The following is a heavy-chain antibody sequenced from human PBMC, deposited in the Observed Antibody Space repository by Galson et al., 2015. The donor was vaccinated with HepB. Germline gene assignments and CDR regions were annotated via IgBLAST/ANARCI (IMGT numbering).Heavy chain of an antibody. D-gene: IGHD6-13*01. CDR2: ISSSSTTI. CDR3: ARDLTGYSSTWRRYWFFDL. J-gene: IGHJ2*01. V-gene: IGHV3-48*04. Sequence: SLRLSCAASGFTFSSYSMNWVRLAPGKGLEWVSFISSSSTTIYYADSVKGRFTISRDDSKNTLYLQMNSLRAEDTAVYYCARDLTGYSSTWRRYWFFDLWGRGTLVTVSS. CDR1: GFTFSSYS.